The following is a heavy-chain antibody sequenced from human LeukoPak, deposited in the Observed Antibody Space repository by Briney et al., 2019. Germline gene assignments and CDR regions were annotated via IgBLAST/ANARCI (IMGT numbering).Heavy chain of an antibody. J-gene: IGHJ4*02. V-gene: IGHV3-7*03. Sequence: GGSLRLSCAASGFTFSSYWMNWVRQAPGKGLEWVANIKQDGSEKYYVDSVKGRFTISRDNAKNSLYLQMNSLRAEDTAVHYCAKHLYDFWSGFDYWGQGTLVTVSS. D-gene: IGHD3-3*01. CDR1: GFTFSSYW. CDR3: AKHLYDFWSGFDY. CDR2: IKQDGSEK.